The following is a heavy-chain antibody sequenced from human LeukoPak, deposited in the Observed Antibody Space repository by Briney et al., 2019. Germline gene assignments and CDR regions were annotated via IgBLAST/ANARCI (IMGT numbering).Heavy chain of an antibody. CDR2: ISAYNGNT. D-gene: IGHD3-22*01. Sequence: ASVKVSCRASGYTFTSYGISWVRQAPGQGLEWMGWISAYNGNTNYAQKLQGRVTMTTDTSTSTAYMELRSLRSDDTAVYYCARQTTTYYYDSSGYEDYWGQGTLVTVSS. CDR3: ARQTTTYYYDSSGYEDY. V-gene: IGHV1-18*01. CDR1: GYTFTSYG. J-gene: IGHJ4*02.